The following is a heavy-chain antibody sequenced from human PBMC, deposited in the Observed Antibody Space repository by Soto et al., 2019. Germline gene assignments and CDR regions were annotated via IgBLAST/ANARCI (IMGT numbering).Heavy chain of an antibody. V-gene: IGHV3-9*01. J-gene: IGHJ4*02. CDR2: ISWNSTNI. D-gene: IGHD3-10*01. Sequence: EVQLVEFGGGLEQPGRSLRLSCAASGFTFDDYAMHWVRQTPGKGPEWVSGISWNSTNIDYADSVKGRFTISRDNAKNFLYLQMNSLRAEDTALYYCAASRSYCLDYWGQGTLVTVSS. CDR3: AASRSYCLDY. CDR1: GFTFDDYA.